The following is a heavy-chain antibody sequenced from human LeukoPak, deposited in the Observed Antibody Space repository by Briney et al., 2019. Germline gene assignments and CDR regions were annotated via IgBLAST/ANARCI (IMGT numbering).Heavy chain of an antibody. CDR3: ARRGYCSSTSCYTTFED. J-gene: IGHJ4*02. CDR2: IYTSGST. CDR1: GGSISSYY. V-gene: IGHV4-4*09. D-gene: IGHD2-2*02. Sequence: RPSETLSLTCTVSGGSISSYYWSWIRQPPGKGLEWIGYIYTSGSTNYNPSLKSRVTISVDTSKNQFSLKLSSVTAADTAVYYCARRGYCSSTSCYTTFEDWGQGTLVTVSS.